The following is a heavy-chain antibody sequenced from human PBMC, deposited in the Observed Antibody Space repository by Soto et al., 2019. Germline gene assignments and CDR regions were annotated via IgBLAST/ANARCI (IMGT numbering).Heavy chain of an antibody. J-gene: IGHJ2*01. V-gene: IGHV4-30-4*01. CDR2: IYYSGST. D-gene: IGHD3-16*02. Sequence: QVQLQESGPGLVKPSQTLSVTCTVPGGSISSGDYYWSWIRQPPGKGLEWIGYIYYSGSTNYNPSHSSRVSISVDTSKNQFSLNLSSVTAADTAVYYCARIVESGYTIDFDLWGRGTLVTVSS. CDR1: GGSISSGDYY. CDR3: ARIVESGYTIDFDL.